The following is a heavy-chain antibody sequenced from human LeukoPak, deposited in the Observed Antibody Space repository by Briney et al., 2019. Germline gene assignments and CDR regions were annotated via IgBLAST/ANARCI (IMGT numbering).Heavy chain of an antibody. CDR2: INHSGST. V-gene: IGHV4-34*01. Sequence: SETLSLTCAVYGGSFSGYYWSWIRQPPGKGLEWIGEINHSGSTNYNPSLKSRVTISVDTSKNQFSLKLSSVTAADTAVYYCARRSLVVPAALPFDYWGQGTLVTVSS. D-gene: IGHD2-2*01. CDR1: GGSFSGYY. J-gene: IGHJ4*02. CDR3: ARRSLVVPAALPFDY.